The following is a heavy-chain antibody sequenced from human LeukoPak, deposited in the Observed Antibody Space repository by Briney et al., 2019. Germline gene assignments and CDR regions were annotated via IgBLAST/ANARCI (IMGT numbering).Heavy chain of an antibody. CDR3: ARAPEFSSGWLLDY. Sequence: SETLSLTCTVSGGSIRSYYWSWIRQPAEKGLEWIGRIYISGSTNYNPSLKSRVTMSVDTSKNQFSLKLSSVTTADTAVYYCARAPEFSSGWLLDYWGQGTLVTVSS. V-gene: IGHV4-4*07. CDR1: GGSIRSYY. CDR2: IYISGST. J-gene: IGHJ4*02. D-gene: IGHD6-19*01.